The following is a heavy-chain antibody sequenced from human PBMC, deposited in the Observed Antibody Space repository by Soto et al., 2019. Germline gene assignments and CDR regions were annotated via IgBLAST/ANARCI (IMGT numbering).Heavy chain of an antibody. CDR3: AKREGNTYGLFH. J-gene: IGHJ4*02. Sequence: EVQLVESGGGLVQPGGSLRLSCAASGFSFSNYWIHWVRQAPGKGLVWVSRIKTDGSSTDYAASVKGRFTISRDNAKNTLYLQMNSLTAEDTAVYDCAKREGNTYGLFHWGQGTLVTVSS. CDR1: GFSFSNYW. CDR2: IKTDGSST. D-gene: IGHD5-18*01. V-gene: IGHV3-74*01.